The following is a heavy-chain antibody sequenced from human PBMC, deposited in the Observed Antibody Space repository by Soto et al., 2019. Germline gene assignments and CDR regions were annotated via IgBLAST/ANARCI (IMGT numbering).Heavy chain of an antibody. Sequence: QVQLVESGGGVVQPGSSLRLSCAASGFTFSHYGMEWVRQAPGKGLEWVAGISFDGSIKHYVDSVKGRFTISRDNYKGTLSLQMNSLRAEDTAMYFCAKDDSEYSNYWSSFDYWGQGTLVAVSS. D-gene: IGHD4-4*01. V-gene: IGHV3-30*18. CDR2: ISFDGSIK. CDR1: GFTFSHYG. CDR3: AKDDSEYSNYWSSFDY. J-gene: IGHJ4*02.